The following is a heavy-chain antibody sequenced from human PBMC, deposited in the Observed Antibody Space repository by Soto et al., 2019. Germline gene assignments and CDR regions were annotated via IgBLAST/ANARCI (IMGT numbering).Heavy chain of an antibody. CDR3: AKDRWGCSSTSCREYYYYGMDV. J-gene: IGHJ6*02. V-gene: IGHV3-30*18. D-gene: IGHD2-2*01. CDR1: GFTFSSYG. CDR2: ISYDGSNK. Sequence: QVQLVESGGGVVQPGRSLRLSCAASGFTFSSYGMHWVRQAPGKELEWVAVISYDGSNKYYADSVKGRFTISRDNSKNTLYLQMNSLRAEDTAVYYCAKDRWGCSSTSCREYYYYGMDVWGQGTTVTVSS.